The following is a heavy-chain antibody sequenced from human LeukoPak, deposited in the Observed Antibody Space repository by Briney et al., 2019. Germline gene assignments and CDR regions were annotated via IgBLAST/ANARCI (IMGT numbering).Heavy chain of an antibody. V-gene: IGHV1-69*04. CDR3: AREGRDGYNEKAEYFQH. D-gene: IGHD5-24*01. Sequence: ASVKVSCKASVGTFSSYAISWVRQAPGQGLEWMGRIIPILGIANYAQKFQGRVTITADKSTSTAYMELSSLRSEDTAVYYCAREGRDGYNEKAEYFQHWGQGTLVTVSS. CDR2: IIPILGIA. CDR1: VGTFSSYA. J-gene: IGHJ1*01.